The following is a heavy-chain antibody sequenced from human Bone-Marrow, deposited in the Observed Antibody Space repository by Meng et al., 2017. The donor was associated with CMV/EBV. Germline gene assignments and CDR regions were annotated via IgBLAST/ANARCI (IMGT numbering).Heavy chain of an antibody. J-gene: IGHJ6*02. V-gene: IGHV1-18*01. CDR3: ARDDRTTYYDFWSGGSGMDV. D-gene: IGHD3-3*01. Sequence: ASVKVSCKASGYTFTSNGVSRVRQAPGQGLVWMGWISDYNGNTNDAQKFQGRVTMTTDTSTSTAYKELRSLRSDNTAVYHCARDDRTTYYDFWSGGSGMDVWGQGTTVTVSS. CDR2: ISDYNGNT. CDR1: GYTFTSNG.